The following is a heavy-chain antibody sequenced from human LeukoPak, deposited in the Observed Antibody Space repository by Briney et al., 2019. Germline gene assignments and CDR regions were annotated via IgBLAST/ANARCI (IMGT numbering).Heavy chain of an antibody. V-gene: IGHV4-39*01. D-gene: IGHD4-17*01. J-gene: IGHJ4*02. CDR3: ARRYGDYQARGVYFDY. CDR2: IYYSGST. CDR1: GGSISSSSYY. Sequence: PSETLSLTCTVSGGSISSSSYYWGWIRQPPGKGLEWIGSIYYSGSTYYNPSLKSRVTISVDTSKNQFSLKLSSVTAADTAVYYCARRYGDYQARGVYFDYWGQGTLVTVSS.